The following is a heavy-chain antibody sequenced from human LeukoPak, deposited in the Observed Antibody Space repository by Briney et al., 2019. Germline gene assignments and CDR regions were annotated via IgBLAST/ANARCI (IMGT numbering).Heavy chain of an antibody. Sequence: ASVKASCKASGYTFTSYAMHWVRQAPGQRLEWMGWINAGNGNTKYSQKFQGRVTITRDTSASTAYMELSSLRSEDTAVYYCAREYYGSGSYYIGSYYYYYGMDVWGKGTTVTVSS. CDR3: AREYYGSGSYYIGSYYYYYGMDV. J-gene: IGHJ6*04. CDR1: GYTFTSYA. D-gene: IGHD3-10*01. CDR2: INAGNGNT. V-gene: IGHV1-3*01.